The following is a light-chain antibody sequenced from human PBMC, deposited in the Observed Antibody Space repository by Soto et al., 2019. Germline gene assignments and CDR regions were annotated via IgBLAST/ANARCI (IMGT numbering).Light chain of an antibody. V-gene: IGKV3-15*01. CDR2: GAS. Sequence: EIVMTQSPATLSVSPGERATLSCRASQTVSSNLAWYQQKPGQAPRLPIYGASTRATGIPVRFSGSGSATEFTLTISSLQSEDFAVYYCQQYNNWPRTFGQGTKVDIK. CDR1: QTVSSN. CDR3: QQYNNWPRT. J-gene: IGKJ1*01.